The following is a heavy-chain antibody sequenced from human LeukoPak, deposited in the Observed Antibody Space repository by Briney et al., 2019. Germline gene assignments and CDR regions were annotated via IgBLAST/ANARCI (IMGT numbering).Heavy chain of an antibody. CDR2: FGGTGGST. CDR3: AKNFVRGGYWFDP. Sequence: GGSLRLSCAASGFTFSNYAMSWVRQAPGKGLEWVSAFGGTGGSTYYADSVKGRFTVSRDSSKNTLYLQMNSLRAEDTAVYYCAKNFVRGGYWFDPRGRGTLVTVSS. D-gene: IGHD3-10*01. J-gene: IGHJ5*02. CDR1: GFTFSNYA. V-gene: IGHV3-23*01.